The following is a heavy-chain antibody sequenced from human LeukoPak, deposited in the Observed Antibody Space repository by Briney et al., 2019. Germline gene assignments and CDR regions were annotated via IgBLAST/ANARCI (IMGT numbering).Heavy chain of an antibody. Sequence: SETLSLTCAVYGGSFSGYYWSWIRQPPGKGLEWIGEINHSGSTNYNPSLKSRVTISVDTSKNQFSLKLSSVTAADTAVYYCARGISITMVRGVMGNFDYWGQGTLVTVPS. J-gene: IGHJ4*02. CDR2: INHSGST. CDR3: ARGISITMVRGVMGNFDY. CDR1: GGSFSGYY. D-gene: IGHD3-10*01. V-gene: IGHV4-34*01.